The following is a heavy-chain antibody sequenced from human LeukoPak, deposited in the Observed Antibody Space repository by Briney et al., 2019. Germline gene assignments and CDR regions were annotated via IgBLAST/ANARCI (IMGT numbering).Heavy chain of an antibody. V-gene: IGHV3-7*01. CDR3: TRDDFSGSYCD. D-gene: IGHD1-26*01. CDR1: GFIFSNNW. J-gene: IGHJ4*02. Sequence: GGSLRLSCAGSGFIFSNNWMSWVRQAPGKGLEWVANIKGDGSETYYMDSVKGRFTISRDNTRNSLYLQMNSLRADDTATYYCTRDDFSGSYCDWGQGTLVTVSS. CDR2: IKGDGSET.